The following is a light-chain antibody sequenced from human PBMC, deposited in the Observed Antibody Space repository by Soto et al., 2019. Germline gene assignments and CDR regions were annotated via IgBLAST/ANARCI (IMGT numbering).Light chain of an antibody. V-gene: IGLV2-14*03. Sequence: QSALTQPASVSGSPGQSIAISCTGTSSVVGGYNYVSWYQQHPGKAPKLMIYDVTTRPSGVSNRFSGSKSGNTAALTISGLQAEDEADYYCSSYTSDTTGVFGTGTKVTVL. CDR1: SSVVGGYNY. CDR2: DVT. J-gene: IGLJ1*01. CDR3: SSYTSDTTGV.